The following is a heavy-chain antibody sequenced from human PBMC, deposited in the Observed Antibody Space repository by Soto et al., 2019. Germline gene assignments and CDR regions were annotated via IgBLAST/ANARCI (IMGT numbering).Heavy chain of an antibody. V-gene: IGHV3-66*01. CDR1: GFTVTNLY. J-gene: IGHJ4*02. D-gene: IGHD3-10*01. Sequence: EVQLVASGGGLVRPGGSLRLSCAASGFTVTNLYMTWVRQAPGKGLEWVSVISSGGSTYYADSVKGRFTISRDNAKNTLYLEINSPRAGGTTVYYCARDTFGGADEFSLGGQGTLVTVSS. CDR3: ARDTFGGADEFSL. CDR2: ISSGGST.